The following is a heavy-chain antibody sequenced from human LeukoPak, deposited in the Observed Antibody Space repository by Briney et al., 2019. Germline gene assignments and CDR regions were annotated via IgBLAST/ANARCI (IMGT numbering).Heavy chain of an antibody. J-gene: IGHJ4*02. CDR1: AYTFTAYY. D-gene: IGHD2-8*02. CDR3: ASFGSSGGPFDY. V-gene: IGHV1-2*02. CDR2: ITPNSGGT. Sequence: SVKLSCKASAYTFTAYYMHCVPLAPGQGLEWVGWITPNSGGTNYAQKFQGRVTKTRDTSISTAYMELSRLRSDDTAVYFCASFGSSGGPFDYWGQGTLVTVSS.